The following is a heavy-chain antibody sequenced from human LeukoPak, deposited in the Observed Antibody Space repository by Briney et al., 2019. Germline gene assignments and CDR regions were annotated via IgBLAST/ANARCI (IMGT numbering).Heavy chain of an antibody. Sequence: GASVKVSCKASGGTFSSYAISWVRQAPGQGLEWMGGIIPIFGTANYAQKFQGRVTMTRDTSISTAYMELSRLRSDDTAVYYCARDVKLYYYDSSGYYNDAFDIWGQGTMVTVSS. CDR3: ARDVKLYYYDSSGYYNDAFDI. V-gene: IGHV1-69*05. D-gene: IGHD3-22*01. CDR2: IIPIFGTA. J-gene: IGHJ3*02. CDR1: GGTFSSYA.